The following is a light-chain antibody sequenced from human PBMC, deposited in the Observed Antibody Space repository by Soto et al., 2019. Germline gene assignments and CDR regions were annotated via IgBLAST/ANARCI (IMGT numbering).Light chain of an antibody. J-gene: IGLJ1*01. V-gene: IGLV2-14*01. Sequence: QSVLTQPASVSGSPGQSITISCTGTSSDVGGYDFVSWYQHHPGKAPKLMIYDVNNRPSGLSDRFSGSKSGNTASLTISGLQTEDEADYYCSSYTSSHTRVFGTGTKLTVL. CDR1: SSDVGGYDF. CDR2: DVN. CDR3: SSYTSSHTRV.